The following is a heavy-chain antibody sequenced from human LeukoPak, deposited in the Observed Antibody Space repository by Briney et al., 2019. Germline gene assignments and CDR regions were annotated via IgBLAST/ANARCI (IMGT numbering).Heavy chain of an antibody. J-gene: IGHJ4*02. CDR3: AKGRELWFGFDY. Sequence: GGSPRLSCAASGFTFDDYAMHWVRQAPGKGLEWVSGISWNSGSIGYADSVKGRFTISRDNAKNSLYLQMNSLRAEDTALYYCAKGRELWFGFDYWGQGTLVTVSS. CDR1: GFTFDDYA. D-gene: IGHD3-10*01. V-gene: IGHV3-9*01. CDR2: ISWNSGSI.